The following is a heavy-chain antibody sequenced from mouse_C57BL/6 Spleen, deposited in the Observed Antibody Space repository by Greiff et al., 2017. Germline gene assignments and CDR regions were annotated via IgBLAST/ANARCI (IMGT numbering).Heavy chain of an antibody. D-gene: IGHD2-4*01. CDR3: ARPYDYSFDY. CDR1: GYTFTDYN. J-gene: IGHJ2*01. CDR2: INPNNGGT. V-gene: IGHV1-22*01. Sequence: VQLQQSGPELVKPGASVKMSCKASGYTFTDYNMHWVKQSHGKSLEWIGYINPNNGGTSYNQKFKGKATLTVNKSSSTAYMELRSLTSEYSAVYYCARPYDYSFDYWGQGTTLTVSS.